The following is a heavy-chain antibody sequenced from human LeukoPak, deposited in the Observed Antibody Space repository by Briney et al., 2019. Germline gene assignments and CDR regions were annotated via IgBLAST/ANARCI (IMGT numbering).Heavy chain of an antibody. Sequence: GGSLRLSCVASGFTFSNYWMHWVRQAPAEGLVWVSRINSDGSGTNYADSVKGRFTISRDNAKNTLYLQMNSLRAGDTAVYYCAASSAGPNWFDPWGQGTLVTVSS. CDR2: INSDGSGT. CDR3: AASSAGPNWFDP. CDR1: GFTFSNYW. V-gene: IGHV3-74*01. D-gene: IGHD6-25*01. J-gene: IGHJ5*02.